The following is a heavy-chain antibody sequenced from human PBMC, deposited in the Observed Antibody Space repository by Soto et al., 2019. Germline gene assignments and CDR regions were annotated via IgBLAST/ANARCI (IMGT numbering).Heavy chain of an antibody. V-gene: IGHV3-33*01. CDR1: GFTFSSYG. D-gene: IGHD2-2*01. J-gene: IGHJ3*02. Sequence: PGGSLRLSCAASGFTFSSYGMHWVRQAPGKGLEWVAVIWYDGSNKYYADYVKGRFTISRDNSKNTLYLQMNSLRAEDTAVYYCSRDRGYCSSTSCYASAFDIWGQGTMVTVSS. CDR2: IWYDGSNK. CDR3: SRDRGYCSSTSCYASAFDI.